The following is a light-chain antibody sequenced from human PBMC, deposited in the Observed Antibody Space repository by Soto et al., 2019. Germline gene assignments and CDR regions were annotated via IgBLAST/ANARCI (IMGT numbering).Light chain of an antibody. V-gene: IGLV2-14*03. CDR2: DVS. J-gene: IGLJ2*01. CDR1: GSDIGAYNY. Sequence: QSALTQSASVSGSPGQSITISCTGTGSDIGAYNYVSWYQQHPDKAPKLIIYDVSIRPSGVSDRFSGSKSGNTASLTISGLQPEDEADYYCASYTTTDTPLFAGGTKVTVL. CDR3: ASYTTTDTPL.